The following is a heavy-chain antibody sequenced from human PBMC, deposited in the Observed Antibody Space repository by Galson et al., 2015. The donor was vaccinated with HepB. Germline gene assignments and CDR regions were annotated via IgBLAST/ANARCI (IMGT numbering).Heavy chain of an antibody. CDR2: ISVSGSST. J-gene: IGHJ4*02. Sequence: SLRLSCAASGFTFSSLGMTWVRQAPGKGLECVSAISVSGSSTDYADSVKGRFTISRDNSKNMLYLQMNDLRAEDTAVYYCAKGTTDIDYRGQGTLVTVSS. D-gene: IGHD1-1*01. CDR3: AKGTTDIDY. CDR1: GFTFSSLG. V-gene: IGHV3-23*01.